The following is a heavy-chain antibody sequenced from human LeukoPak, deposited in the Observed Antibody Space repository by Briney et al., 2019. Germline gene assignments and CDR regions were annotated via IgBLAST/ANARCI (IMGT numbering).Heavy chain of an antibody. Sequence: PSETLSLTCAVYGGSFSGYYWSWIRQPPGKGLEWIGEINHSGSTNYNPSLKSRVTISVDTSKNQFSLKLSSVTAADTALYYCAVTAAIAAARWGAFDTWGQGTMDTVSS. D-gene: IGHD6-13*01. CDR2: INHSGST. CDR3: AVTAAIAAARWGAFDT. V-gene: IGHV4-34*01. J-gene: IGHJ3*02. CDR1: GGSFSGYY.